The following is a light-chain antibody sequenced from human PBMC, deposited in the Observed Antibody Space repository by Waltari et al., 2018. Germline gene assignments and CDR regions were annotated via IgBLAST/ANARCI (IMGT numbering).Light chain of an antibody. J-gene: IGLJ1*01. V-gene: IGLV2-8*01. CDR3: SSYAGTNIPYV. CDR1: SSDVGGYNY. CDR2: EVS. Sequence: QSALTQPPSASGSPGQSVTISCTGTSSDVGGYNYVSWYQQHPGKAPKLIIYEVSKRPSGAPDRFSSSKSGNTASLTVSGLQAEDEADYYCSSYAGTNIPYVFGSGTKVTVL.